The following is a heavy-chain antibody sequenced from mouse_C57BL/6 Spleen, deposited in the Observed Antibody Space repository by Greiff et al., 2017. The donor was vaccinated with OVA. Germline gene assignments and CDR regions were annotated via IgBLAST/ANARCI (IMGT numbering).Heavy chain of an antibody. Sequence: EVQLQQSGPELVKPGASVKLSCKASGYTFTDYNMHWVKQSHGKSLEWIGYINPNNGGTSYNQKFKGKATLTVNKSSSTAYMELRSLTSEDSAVYYCARYLLLRLYAMDYWGQGTSVTVSS. J-gene: IGHJ4*01. CDR1: GYTFTDYN. D-gene: IGHD1-1*01. V-gene: IGHV1-22*01. CDR3: ARYLLLRLYAMDY. CDR2: INPNNGGT.